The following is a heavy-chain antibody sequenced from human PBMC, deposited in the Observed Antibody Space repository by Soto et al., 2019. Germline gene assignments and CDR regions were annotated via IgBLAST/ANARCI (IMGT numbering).Heavy chain of an antibody. CDR3: ARVHNDGGGIDY. CDR1: GGTFSSYA. J-gene: IGHJ4*02. D-gene: IGHD2-15*01. Sequence: QVQLVQSGAEVKKPGSSVKVSCKASGGTFSSYAISWVRQAPGQGLEWMGGIIPIFGTANYAQKFQGRAXIXAXXSTRTAYMELSSLRSEDTAVYYCARVHNDGGGIDYWGQGTLVTVSS. CDR2: IIPIFGTA. V-gene: IGHV1-69*12.